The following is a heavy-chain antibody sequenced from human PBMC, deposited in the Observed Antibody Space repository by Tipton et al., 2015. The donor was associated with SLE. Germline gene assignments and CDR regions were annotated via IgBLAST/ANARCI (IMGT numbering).Heavy chain of an antibody. CDR2: IFYSGRT. V-gene: IGHV4-59*11. D-gene: IGHD2-21*01. J-gene: IGHJ3*02. Sequence: TLSLTCTVSGDSIRRHFWSWIRQPPGKGLEWIGNIFYSGRTDYNPSLKSRVTMSLDTSENQFSLKLSSVTAADTAVYYCARGPGVIAPTEAFDIWGQGTMVTVSS. CDR3: ARGPGVIAPTEAFDI. CDR1: GDSIRRHF.